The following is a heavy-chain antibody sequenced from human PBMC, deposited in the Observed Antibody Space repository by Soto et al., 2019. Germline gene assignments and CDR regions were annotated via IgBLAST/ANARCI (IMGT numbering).Heavy chain of an antibody. CDR2: IDPNSGGT. CDR1: GYTFTYYY. Sequence: GXSVKVSCKASGYTFTYYYMPWVRQAPGQGLEWMGWIDPNSGGTNYAQKFQGRVTMTRDTSISTAYMELNRLRSDDTAVYYCARDQSPSSGWPGMDVWGQGTTVTVSS. V-gene: IGHV1-2*02. J-gene: IGHJ6*02. D-gene: IGHD6-19*01. CDR3: ARDQSPSSGWPGMDV.